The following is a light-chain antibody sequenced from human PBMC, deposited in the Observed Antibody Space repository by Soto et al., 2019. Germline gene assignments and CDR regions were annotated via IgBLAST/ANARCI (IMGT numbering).Light chain of an antibody. CDR1: QSVSSN. CDR2: GAS. J-gene: IGKJ4*01. Sequence: EIVMTQSPATLSVSPGERATLSCRASQSVSSNLAWYQQKSGHAPRLLIYGASPRATGIPARFSGSGSGTEFTLTIHIRRSQDFAVYYCQQYNSWPLTFGGGTKVQIK. V-gene: IGKV3-15*01. CDR3: QQYNSWPLT.